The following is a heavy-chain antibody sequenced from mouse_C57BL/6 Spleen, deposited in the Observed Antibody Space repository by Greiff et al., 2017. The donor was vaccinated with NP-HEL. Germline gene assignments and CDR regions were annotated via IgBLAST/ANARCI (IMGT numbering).Heavy chain of an antibody. D-gene: IGHD1-1*01. J-gene: IGHJ2*01. CDR3: ARSQYYYGSSYFDY. Sequence: VQLQQSGAELVKPGASVKISCKASGYAFSSYWMNWVKQRPGKGLEWIGQIYPGDGDTNYNGKFKGKATLTADKSSSTAYMQLSSLTSADSAVYFCARSQYYYGSSYFDYWGQGTTLTVSS. V-gene: IGHV1-80*01. CDR1: GYAFSSYW. CDR2: IYPGDGDT.